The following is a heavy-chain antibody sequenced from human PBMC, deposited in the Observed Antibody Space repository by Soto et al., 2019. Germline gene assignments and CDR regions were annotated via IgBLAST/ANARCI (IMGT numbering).Heavy chain of an antibody. V-gene: IGHV3-11*01. CDR3: AVGGGEVPGYYYYGMDV. D-gene: IGHD2-2*01. CDR1: GFTFSDYY. CDR2: ISSSGSII. Sequence: QVQLVESGGGLVKPGGSLRLSCAASGFTFSDYYMSWIRQAPGKGLEWVSYISSSGSIIYYVDSVKGRFTISRDNAKNSLYLQMNSLRVEDTAVYYGAVGGGEVPGYYYYGMDVWGQGTTVTVSS. J-gene: IGHJ6*02.